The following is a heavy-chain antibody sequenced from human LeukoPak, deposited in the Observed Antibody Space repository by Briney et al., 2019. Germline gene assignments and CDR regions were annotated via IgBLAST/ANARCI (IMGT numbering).Heavy chain of an antibody. CDR1: GYSFTSYW. CDR3: ARQRSQPYYFDY. J-gene: IGHJ4*02. CDR2: VYPGNSGT. D-gene: IGHD1-14*01. Sequence: GESLKISCKGSGYSFTSYWIGWVRQMPAKGLEWMGIVYPGNSGTRCSPSFQGQVTISADKSISTPYLQWSSVKASDTAMYYCARQRSQPYYFDYWGQGTLVTVSS. V-gene: IGHV5-51*01.